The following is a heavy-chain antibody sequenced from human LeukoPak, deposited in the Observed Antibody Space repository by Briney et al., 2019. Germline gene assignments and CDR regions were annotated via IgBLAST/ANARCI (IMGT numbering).Heavy chain of an antibody. CDR3: ARVRYYDYVWGSYPYGMDV. V-gene: IGHV1-18*04. J-gene: IGHJ6*04. CDR1: GYTFTSYG. Sequence: GASVKVSCKASGYTFTSYGISWVRQAPGQRLEWMGWISAYNGNTNYAQKLQGRVSMTTDTSTSTAYMELRSLRSDDTAVYYCARVRYYDYVWGSYPYGMDVWGKGTTVTVSS. D-gene: IGHD3-16*02. CDR2: ISAYNGNT.